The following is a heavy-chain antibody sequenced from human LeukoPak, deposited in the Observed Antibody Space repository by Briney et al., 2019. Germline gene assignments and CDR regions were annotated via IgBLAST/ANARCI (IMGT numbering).Heavy chain of an antibody. D-gene: IGHD6-19*01. Sequence: SETLSLTCTVSGGSISSSSYYWGWIRQPPGKGLEWIGSIYYSGSTYYNPSLKSRVTISVDTSKNQFSLKLSSVTAADTAVYYCARWGSSSGWQGRDAFDIWGQGTMVTVSS. J-gene: IGHJ3*02. CDR3: ARWGSSSGWQGRDAFDI. V-gene: IGHV4-39*07. CDR2: IYYSGST. CDR1: GGSISSSSYY.